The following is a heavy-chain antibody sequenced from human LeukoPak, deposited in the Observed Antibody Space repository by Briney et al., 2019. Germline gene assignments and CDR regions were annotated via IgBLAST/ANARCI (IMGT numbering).Heavy chain of an antibody. CDR3: ARAPYYGSGSYSFDY. D-gene: IGHD3-10*01. J-gene: IGHJ4*02. CDR2: IYTSGST. V-gene: IGHV4-4*07. Sequence: PSETLSLTRMGSGGSISSYYWSWILHPAGKRQEWIGRIYTSGSTNYNPSLKSRVTMSVDTSKNQFSLKLSSVTAAATAVYYCARAPYYGSGSYSFDYWGQGTLVTVSS. CDR1: GGSISSYY.